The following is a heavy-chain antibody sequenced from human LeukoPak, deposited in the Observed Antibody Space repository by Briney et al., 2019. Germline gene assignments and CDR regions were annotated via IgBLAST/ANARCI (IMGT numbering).Heavy chain of an antibody. D-gene: IGHD4-11*01. Sequence: SETLSLTCAVYGGSFSGYYWSWIRQPPGKGLERIGEISHSGSTDYNPSLKSRVTISADTSKNQFSLKLSSVTAADTAVYYCARIDYSDYENDAFDIWGQGTMVTVSS. V-gene: IGHV4-34*01. CDR3: ARIDYSDYENDAFDI. CDR1: GGSFSGYY. J-gene: IGHJ3*02. CDR2: ISHSGST.